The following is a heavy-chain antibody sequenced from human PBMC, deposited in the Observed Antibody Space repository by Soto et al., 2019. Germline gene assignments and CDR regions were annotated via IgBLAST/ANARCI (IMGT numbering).Heavy chain of an antibody. V-gene: IGHV4-39*01. CDR2: IYYSGST. D-gene: IGHD6-13*01. J-gene: IGHJ1*01. CDR1: GGSISSSSYY. Sequence: QLQLQESGPGLVKPSETLSLTCTVSGGSISSSSYYWGWIRQPPGKGLEWIGSIYYSGSTYYNPSLKSRVTISVDTSKNQFSLKLSSVTAADTAVYYCARHGSSQLKQLGRVLYFQHWGQGTLVTVSS. CDR3: ARHGSSQLKQLGRVLYFQH.